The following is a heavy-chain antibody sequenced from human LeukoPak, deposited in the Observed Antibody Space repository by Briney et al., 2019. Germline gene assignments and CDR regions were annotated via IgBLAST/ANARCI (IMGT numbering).Heavy chain of an antibody. J-gene: IGHJ4*02. CDR1: GFTFSSYG. CDR2: IKQDGSEK. CDR3: ARDVYNMGDY. V-gene: IGHV3-7*01. Sequence: GGSLRLSCAASGFTFSSYGMYWVRQDPGKGLEWVANIKQDGSEKYYVDSVKGRFTISRDNAKNSLYLQMNSLRAEDTAVYYCARDVYNMGDYWGQGTLVTVSS. D-gene: IGHD1-1*01.